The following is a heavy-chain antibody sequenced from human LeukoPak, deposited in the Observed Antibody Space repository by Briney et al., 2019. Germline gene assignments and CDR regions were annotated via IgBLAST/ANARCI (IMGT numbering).Heavy chain of an antibody. J-gene: IGHJ5*02. CDR2: INPNSGGT. CDR1: GYTFTGYY. V-gene: IGHV1-2*02. D-gene: IGHD2-2*02. CDR3: ARGYVGYCSSTSCYRRNWFDP. Sequence: ASVKVSCKASGYTFTGYYMHWVRQAPGQGLEWMGWINPNSGGTNYAQKFQGRVTMTRDTSISTAYMELSRLRSGDTAVYYCARGYVGYCSSTSCYRRNWFDPWGQGTLVTVSS.